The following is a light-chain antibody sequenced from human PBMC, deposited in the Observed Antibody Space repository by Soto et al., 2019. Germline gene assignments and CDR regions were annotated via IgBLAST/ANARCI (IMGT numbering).Light chain of an antibody. Sequence: QSALAQPASVSGSPGQSITISCTGTSNDVGAYDSVSWYQQHPHKAPQVIIYRGTQRPSGASNRFSASTSGNAASLTISGLQADDEADYFCCSSAPESTHVCGTGSKV. CDR3: CSSAPESTHV. CDR1: SNDVGAYDS. J-gene: IGLJ1*01. V-gene: IGLV2-23*01. CDR2: RGT.